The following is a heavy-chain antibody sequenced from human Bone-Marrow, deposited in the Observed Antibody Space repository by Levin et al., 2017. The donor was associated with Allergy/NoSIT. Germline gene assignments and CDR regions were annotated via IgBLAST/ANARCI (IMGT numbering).Heavy chain of an antibody. J-gene: IGHJ6*02. D-gene: IGHD3-9*01. CDR3: ARDVILTGYVGLVDYYGMDV. V-gene: IGHV4-4*07. CDR2: IYTSGST. Sequence: SETLSLTCTVSGGSISSYYWSWIRQPAGKGLEWIGRIYTSGSTNYNPSLKSRVTMSVDTSKNQFSLKLSSVTAADTAVYYCARDVILTGYVGLVDYYGMDVWGQGTTVTVSS. CDR1: GGSISSYY.